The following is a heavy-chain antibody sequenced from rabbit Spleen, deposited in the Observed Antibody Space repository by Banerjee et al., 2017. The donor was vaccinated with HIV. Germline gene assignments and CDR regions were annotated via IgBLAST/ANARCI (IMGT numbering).Heavy chain of an antibody. CDR2: IDPVFGIT. J-gene: IGHJ4*01. V-gene: IGHV1S7*01. D-gene: IGHD4-1*01. CDR3: VREVAAKFNL. Sequence: QSLEESGGGLVKPEGSLTLTCKASGVSFNDKDVMCWVRQAPGKGLEWIGYIDPVFGITYYASWVNGRFTISSHNAQNTLYLQLNSLTAADTATYFCVREVAAKFNLWGPGTLVTVS. CDR1: GVSFNDKD.